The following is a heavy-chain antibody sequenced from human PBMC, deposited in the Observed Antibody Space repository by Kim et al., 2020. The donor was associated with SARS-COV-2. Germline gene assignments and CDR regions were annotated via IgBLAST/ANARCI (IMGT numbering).Heavy chain of an antibody. Sequence: GGSLRLSCAPSGFSISSYWMHWVRQGPGTGLVWVSRINSDGSRIDYADSVKGRLTISRDNAHNTLYLQMRSLRVEDTATYFCVRDLNGDSDFWGQGTLVTVSS. J-gene: IGHJ4*02. V-gene: IGHV3-74*01. D-gene: IGHD7-27*01. CDR3: VRDLNGDSDF. CDR1: GFSISSYW. CDR2: INSDGSRI.